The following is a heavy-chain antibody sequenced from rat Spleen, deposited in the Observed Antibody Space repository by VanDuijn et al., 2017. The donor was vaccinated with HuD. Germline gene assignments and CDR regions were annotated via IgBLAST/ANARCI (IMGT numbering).Heavy chain of an antibody. CDR2: ISSGGST. CDR3: TREGLRVYD. D-gene: IGHD1-9*01. CDR1: GFSLTSNG. Sequence: QVQLKESGPGLVQPSQTLSLTCTVSGFSLTSNGVSWVRQPPGKGLEWIAAISSGGSTYYNSALKSRLSISRDTSKNQVFLKMNSLQTEDSAIYYCTREGLRVYDWGQGVLVTVSS. V-gene: IGHV2S12*01. J-gene: IGHJ2*01.